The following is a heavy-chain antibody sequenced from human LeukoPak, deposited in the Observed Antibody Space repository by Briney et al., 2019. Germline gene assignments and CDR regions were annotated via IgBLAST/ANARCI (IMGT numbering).Heavy chain of an antibody. V-gene: IGHV3-74*01. CDR1: GFTFNNYW. Sequence: GGSLRLSCAASGFTFNNYWIHWVRQAPGKGLVWVSRVNPGGSIANFADSVKGRFTISRDNAKNSLYLQMNSLRAEDTAVYYCARDQYYDFWSGYYTSTGDYWGQGTLVTVSS. CDR2: VNPGGSIA. CDR3: ARDQYYDFWSGYYTSTGDY. D-gene: IGHD3-3*01. J-gene: IGHJ4*02.